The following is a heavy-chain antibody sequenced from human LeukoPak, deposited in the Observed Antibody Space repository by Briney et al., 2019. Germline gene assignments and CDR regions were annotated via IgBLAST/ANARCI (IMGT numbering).Heavy chain of an antibody. J-gene: IGHJ6*02. D-gene: IGHD5-18*01. CDR2: IIPIFGTA. CDR3: ARDPLTAMVTEGAYYYGMDV. V-gene: IGHV1-69*13. Sequence: PGASVKVSCKASGGTFSSYAISWVRQAPGQGLEWMGGIIPIFGTANYAQKFQGRVTITADESTSTAYMELSSLRSEDTAVYYCARDPLTAMVTEGAYYYGMDVWGQGTTVTVSS. CDR1: GGTFSSYA.